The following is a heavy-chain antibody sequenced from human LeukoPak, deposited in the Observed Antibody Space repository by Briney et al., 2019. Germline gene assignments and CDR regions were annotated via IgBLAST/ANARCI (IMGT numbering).Heavy chain of an antibody. V-gene: IGHV1-69*06. CDR2: IIPIFGTA. CDR1: GYTFTSYD. J-gene: IGHJ3*02. D-gene: IGHD5-24*01. Sequence: ASVKVSCKASGYTFTSYDISWVRQAPGQGLEWMGGIIPIFGTANYAQKFQGRVTIAADKSTSTAYMELSSLRSEDTAVYYCARGLDRDGYNDAFDIWGQGTMVTVSS. CDR3: ARGLDRDGYNDAFDI.